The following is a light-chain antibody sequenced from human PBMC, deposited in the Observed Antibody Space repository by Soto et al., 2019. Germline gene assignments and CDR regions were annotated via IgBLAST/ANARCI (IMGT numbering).Light chain of an antibody. CDR1: NSDPGGYNY. V-gene: IGLV2-14*01. Sequence: QSVLTQPASVSWSPGQSITISCTVTNSDPGGYNYVSWYQQHPGKGPKPMIYEVSNRPSGVSNRFSGSKSGNTASLTISGLQAEDEADDYCTSYTRSITYGLGTGTKVTVL. CDR3: TSYTRSITYG. J-gene: IGLJ1*01. CDR2: EVS.